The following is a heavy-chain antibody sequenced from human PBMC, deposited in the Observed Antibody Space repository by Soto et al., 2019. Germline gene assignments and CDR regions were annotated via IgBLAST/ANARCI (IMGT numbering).Heavy chain of an antibody. D-gene: IGHD2-15*01. CDR1: GYTFTSYG. CDR2: ISAYNGNT. CDR3: ARDFYCSGGSCPYYYYYMDV. Sequence: ASVKVSCKASGYTFTSYGISWVRQAPGQGLEWMGWISAYNGNTNYAQKLQGRVTMTTDTSTSTAYMELRSLRSDDTAVYYCARDFYCSGGSCPYYYYYMDVWGKGTTVTAP. J-gene: IGHJ6*03. V-gene: IGHV1-18*01.